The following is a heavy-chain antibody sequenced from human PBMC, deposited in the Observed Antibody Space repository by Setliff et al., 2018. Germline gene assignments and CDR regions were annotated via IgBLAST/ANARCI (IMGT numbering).Heavy chain of an antibody. CDR3: AREQGRSYYDSSGFDS. CDR2: IYYSGST. D-gene: IGHD3-22*01. J-gene: IGHJ4*02. V-gene: IGHV4-39*02. CDR1: GGSMITNDYF. Sequence: SETLSLTCTVSGGSMITNDYFWGWIRQPPGTGLDWIGSIYYSGSTDYNPSLKSRVTMSMDTSKNHFSLKLTSLTAADTAVYYCAREQGRSYYDSSGFDSWGQGTLVTVSS.